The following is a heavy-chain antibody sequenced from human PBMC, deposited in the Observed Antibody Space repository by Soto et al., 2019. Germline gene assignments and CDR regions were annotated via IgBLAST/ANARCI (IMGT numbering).Heavy chain of an antibody. J-gene: IGHJ4*02. Sequence: APVKVSCKASGYTFTSYGISWVRQAPGQGLEWMGWISAYNGNTNYAQKLQGRVTMTTDTSTSTAYMELRSLRSDDTAVYYCLTTRGERPPYSSSWYGDGLIDYWGQGTLVTVSS. V-gene: IGHV1-18*01. CDR2: ISAYNGNT. D-gene: IGHD6-13*01. CDR1: GYTFTSYG. CDR3: LTTRGERPPYSSSWYGDGLIDY.